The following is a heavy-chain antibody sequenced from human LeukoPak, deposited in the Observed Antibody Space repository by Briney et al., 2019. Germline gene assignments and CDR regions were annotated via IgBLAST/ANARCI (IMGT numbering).Heavy chain of an antibody. V-gene: IGHV3-7*01. D-gene: IGHD6-19*01. CDR3: AREYSSGWYTGNLDP. J-gene: IGHJ5*02. Sequence: GGSLRLSCAASGFAFSTYWMNWVRQAPGKGLEWVANIKPDGSEKFYLDSVKGRFTISRDNAKNSLYLQMNSLRAEDTAVYYCAREYSSGWYTGNLDPWGQGTLVTVSS. CDR1: GFAFSTYW. CDR2: IKPDGSEK.